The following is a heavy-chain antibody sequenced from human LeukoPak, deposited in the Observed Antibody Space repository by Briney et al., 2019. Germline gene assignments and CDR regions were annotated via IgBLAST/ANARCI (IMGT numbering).Heavy chain of an antibody. V-gene: IGHV4-34*01. Sequence: SETLSLTCAVYGGSFSGYYWSWIRQPPGRGLEWIGEINHSGSTKHNPSFKSRVTISVDTSKNQFFLKLSSVTAADTAVYYCARGLRSSSWDYLDYWGQGTLVTVSS. CDR3: ARGLRSSSWDYLDY. CDR1: GGSFSGYY. CDR2: INHSGST. D-gene: IGHD6-13*01. J-gene: IGHJ4*02.